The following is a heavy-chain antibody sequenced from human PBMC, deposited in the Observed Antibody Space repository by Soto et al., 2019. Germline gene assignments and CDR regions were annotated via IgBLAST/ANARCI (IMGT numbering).Heavy chain of an antibody. V-gene: IGHV4-30-2*01. J-gene: IGHJ5*02. CDR2: ISQTGTT. CDR1: GGSITSGNSYS. CDR3: AKAVSPYFGTWFDP. Sequence: QLQLQESGPGLVKPSETLSLTCAVSGGSITSGNSYSWAWIRQPPGRGLEWIGSISQTGTTSYNPSRNSPVSVSLDNSKIQFSLMLPSVTAADMAVYYCAKAVSPYFGTWFDPWRQGTLVTVSS. D-gene: IGHD3-10*01.